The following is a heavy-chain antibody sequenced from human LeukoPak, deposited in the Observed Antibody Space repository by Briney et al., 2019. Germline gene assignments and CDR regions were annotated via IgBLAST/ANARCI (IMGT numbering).Heavy chain of an antibody. D-gene: IGHD6-13*01. CDR3: ARGDKQLVFNRNKGGFDP. J-gene: IGHJ5*02. Sequence: SETLSLTCTVSGSSISSGSHYWSWVRQPAGKGLEWTGHIYTSGGTDNNPGSTNYNPSLKGRVTLSTDTSKNQFSLKLISVTAADTAVYYCARGDKQLVFNRNKGGFDPWGQGTLVTVSS. V-gene: IGHV4-61*09. CDR1: GSSISSGSHY. CDR2: IYTSGGTDNNPGST.